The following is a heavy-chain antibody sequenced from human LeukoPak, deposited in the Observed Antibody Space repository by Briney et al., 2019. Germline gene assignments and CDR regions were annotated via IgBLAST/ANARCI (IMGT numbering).Heavy chain of an antibody. V-gene: IGHV3-11*04. Sequence: GGSLRLSCAASGFTLSDNYMSWIRQAPGKGLEWVSYISRSGSTIYYADSVKGRFTISRDNAKNSLYLQMNSLRAEDTAVYYCAGEEYSYGPPYFDYWGQGTLVTVSS. J-gene: IGHJ4*02. CDR2: ISRSGSTI. CDR1: GFTLSDNY. CDR3: AGEEYSYGPPYFDY. D-gene: IGHD5-18*01.